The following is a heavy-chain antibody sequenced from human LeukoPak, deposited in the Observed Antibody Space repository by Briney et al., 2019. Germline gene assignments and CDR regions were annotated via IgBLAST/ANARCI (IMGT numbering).Heavy chain of an antibody. D-gene: IGHD5-18*01. Sequence: ASVKVSCKASGYTFTGYYMHWVRQAPGQGLEWMGWISAYNGNTNYAQKLQGRVTMTTDTSTSTAYMELRSLRSDDTAVYYCARDLQLWPYYFDYWGQGTLVTVSS. J-gene: IGHJ4*02. CDR2: ISAYNGNT. CDR3: ARDLQLWPYYFDY. V-gene: IGHV1-18*04. CDR1: GYTFTGYY.